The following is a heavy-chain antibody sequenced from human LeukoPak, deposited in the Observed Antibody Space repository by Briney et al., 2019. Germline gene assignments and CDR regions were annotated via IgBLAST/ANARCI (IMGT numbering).Heavy chain of an antibody. V-gene: IGHV4-31*03. Sequence: SETRSFTCMVSGASISSGSHSYNWIRQTPGKGLEWIGYIHYTGGTSYNPSLKSRVTMSMETSMNQLSLKLSSLTAADTAVYYCAASSGVTLGRFWGQGTLVTVSS. CDR2: IHYTGGT. J-gene: IGHJ4*02. CDR1: GASISSGSHS. CDR3: AASSGVTLGRF. D-gene: IGHD4/OR15-4a*01.